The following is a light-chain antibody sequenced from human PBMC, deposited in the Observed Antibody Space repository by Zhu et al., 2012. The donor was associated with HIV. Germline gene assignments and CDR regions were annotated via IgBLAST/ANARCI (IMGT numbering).Light chain of an antibody. Sequence: DVQLTQSPSFLSASVGDRVTITCRASESVSKYLAWYQQKPGKAPKLLIYDASTLQTGVPSTFSGSGSGTEFTLTISSLQPEDFAIYYCQQLNTYPLFTFGPGTKVA. CDR2: DAS. CDR1: ESVSKY. J-gene: IGKJ3*01. V-gene: IGKV1-9*01. CDR3: QQLNTYPLFT.